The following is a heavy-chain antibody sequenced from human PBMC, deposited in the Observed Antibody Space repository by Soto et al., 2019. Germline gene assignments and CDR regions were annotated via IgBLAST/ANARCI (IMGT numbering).Heavy chain of an antibody. V-gene: IGHV1-3*01. J-gene: IGHJ6*03. Sequence: SSVNVSCKASGYTFTSYAMHWVRQAPGQRLEWMGWINAGNGNTKYSQKFQGRVTITRDTSASTAYMELSSLRSEDTAVYYCARGVVVVAYYYYMDVWGKGTTVTVSS. D-gene: IGHD2-15*01. CDR1: GYTFTSYA. CDR2: INAGNGNT. CDR3: ARGVVVVAYYYYMDV.